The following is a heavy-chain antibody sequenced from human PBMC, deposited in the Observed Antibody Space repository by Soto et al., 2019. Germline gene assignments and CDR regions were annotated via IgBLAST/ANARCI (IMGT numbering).Heavy chain of an antibody. CDR1: GGSFSGYY. V-gene: IGHV4-34*01. D-gene: IGHD2-21*02. CDR3: ARGRRSGDDFVSI. Sequence: SETLSLTCAVYGGSFSGYYWSWIRQPPGKGLEWIGEINHSGSTNYNPSLKSRVTISVDTSKNQFSLKLSSVTAADTAVYYCARGRRSGDDFVSIWGQGTLVTASS. CDR2: INHSGST. J-gene: IGHJ4*02.